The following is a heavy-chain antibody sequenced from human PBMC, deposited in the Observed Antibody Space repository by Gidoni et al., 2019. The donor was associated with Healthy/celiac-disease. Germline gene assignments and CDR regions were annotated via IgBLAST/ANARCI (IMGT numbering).Heavy chain of an antibody. V-gene: IGHV1-69*06. Sequence: QVQLVQSRAELKQPGSSVKLSCKAPGGTFGIYAISWVRQAPEQGLGWMGGIIPIFDTANYAQKFQGRVTITADKSTSTAYMELSSLRSEDTAVYYCARGEVRGVIHYYYYGMDVWGQGTTVTVSS. CDR2: IIPIFDTA. CDR1: GGTFGIYA. CDR3: ARGEVRGVIHYYYYGMDV. J-gene: IGHJ6*02. D-gene: IGHD3-10*01.